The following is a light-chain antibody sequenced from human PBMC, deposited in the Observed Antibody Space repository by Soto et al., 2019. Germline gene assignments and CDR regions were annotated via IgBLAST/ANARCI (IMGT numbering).Light chain of an antibody. J-gene: IGLJ2*01. CDR1: SSDGGGYNY. CDR2: DVS. Sequence: QSALTQPASVSGSPGQSITISCTGTSSDGGGYNYVSWYQQHPGKAPKLMIYDVSNRPSGASNRFSGSKSGNTASLTITGRQAEDEADYYCSQYTSSSTRVVFGGGTKLTVL. CDR3: SQYTSSSTRVV. V-gene: IGLV2-14*01.